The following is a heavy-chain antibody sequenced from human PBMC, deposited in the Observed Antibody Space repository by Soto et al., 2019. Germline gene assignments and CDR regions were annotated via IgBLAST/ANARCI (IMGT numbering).Heavy chain of an antibody. CDR2: ISTYTGNT. V-gene: IGHV1-18*01. D-gene: IGHD3-10*01. J-gene: IGHJ6*02. CDR3: ARGYYYGSGRPTPGGMDV. Sequence: ASVKVSCKASGYTFTNYGFSWVRQAPGQGLEWMGWISTYTGNTNYAQKLQGRVTMTTDTSTSTAYMELRSLRSDDTAVYYCARGYYYGSGRPTPGGMDVWGQGTTVTVSS. CDR1: GYTFTNYG.